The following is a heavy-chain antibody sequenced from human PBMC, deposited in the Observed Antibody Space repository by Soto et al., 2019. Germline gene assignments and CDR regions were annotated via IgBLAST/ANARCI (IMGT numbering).Heavy chain of an antibody. CDR1: GGSISSGGTGSY. V-gene: IGHV4-31*03. J-gene: IGHJ4*02. CDR2: IYYTGNT. CDR3: ASGHDAYKVRY. Sequence: QVQLQESGPGLVKPSQTLSLTCTVSGGSISSGGTGSYWTWIRQLPGKVLEWIGSIYYTGNTYYNPSLKSRPTISIDTSENQFSLKLTSVTAADTAVDFCASGHDAYKVRYWGQGTLVTVSS. D-gene: IGHD1-1*01.